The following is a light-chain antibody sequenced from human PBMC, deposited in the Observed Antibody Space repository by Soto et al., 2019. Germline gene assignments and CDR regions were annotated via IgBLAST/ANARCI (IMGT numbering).Light chain of an antibody. CDR3: MLARQTPIT. CDR1: QSLLHSNGYNY. CDR2: LGS. J-gene: IGKJ5*01. V-gene: IGKV2-28*01. Sequence: DIVMNQSPLSLHVTPGEPASISCRSSQSLLHSNGYNYLYWYLQKPGQSPQLLIYLGSNRASGVPDRFSGSGSGKDFTLKISRVEAEDVGVYYCMLARQTPITFGHGTRLEIK.